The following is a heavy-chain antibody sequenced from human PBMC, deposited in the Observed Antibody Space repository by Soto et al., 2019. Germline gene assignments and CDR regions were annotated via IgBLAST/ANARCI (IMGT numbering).Heavy chain of an antibody. CDR1: GFTFSSYG. J-gene: IGHJ6*02. CDR3: VKERYAKLLLEDYGMDV. Sequence: QVQLVESGGGVVQPGRSLRLSCAASGFTFSSYGIHWVRQAPGKGLEWVALISYDGTDKYYADSVKGRFTISRDNSKKTLYLKMSSLGPEDTAVYYCVKERYAKLLLEDYGMDVWGQGTTVTV. V-gene: IGHV3-30*18. D-gene: IGHD5-18*01. CDR2: ISYDGTDK.